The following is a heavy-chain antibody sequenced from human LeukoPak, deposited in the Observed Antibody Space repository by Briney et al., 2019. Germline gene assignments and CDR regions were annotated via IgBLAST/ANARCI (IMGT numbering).Heavy chain of an antibody. CDR2: ISVYNGNT. J-gene: IGHJ4*02. Sequence: ASVKVSCKASGYTFTSYGISWVGQAPGQGDEWMGWISVYNGNTNNAPKLQGRVTMTPDTSTSTAYMELRSLRSDDTAVYYCARVYNYYDTSGYYLGNYFDHWGRGTLVTVSS. V-gene: IGHV1-18*01. CDR3: ARVYNYYDTSGYYLGNYFDH. CDR1: GYTFTSYG. D-gene: IGHD3-22*01.